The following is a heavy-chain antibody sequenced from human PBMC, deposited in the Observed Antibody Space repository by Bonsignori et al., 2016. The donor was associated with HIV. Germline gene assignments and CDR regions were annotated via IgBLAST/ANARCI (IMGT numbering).Heavy chain of an antibody. D-gene: IGHD4-23*01. V-gene: IGHV1-69*10. J-gene: IGHJ3*02. CDR2: IIPILGIA. Sequence: SLKVSCKASGGTFSSYAISWVRQAPGQGLEWMGGIIPILGIANYAQKFQGRVTITADESTSTAYMELSSLRSEDTAVYYCARANSVGAFDIWGQGTMVTVSS. CDR3: ARANSVGAFDI. CDR1: GGTFSSYA.